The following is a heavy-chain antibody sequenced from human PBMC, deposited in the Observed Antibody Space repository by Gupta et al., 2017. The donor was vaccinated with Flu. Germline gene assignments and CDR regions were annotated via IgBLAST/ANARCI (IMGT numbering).Heavy chain of an antibody. CDR3: VREGGVWNPFDF. CDR2: IGVAGDI. V-gene: IGHV3-13*01. CDR1: GFTFRRHD. D-gene: IGHD1-1*01. J-gene: IGHJ3*01. Sequence: EVQLVESGGGLVQPGGFLRLACEGSGFTFRRHDMHWVRQGAGKGLELVSGIGVAGDIHYADSVKGRFTVSRENDKNSLYLQMNSLRAEDTAVYYCVREGGVWNPFDFWGQGTMVTVSS.